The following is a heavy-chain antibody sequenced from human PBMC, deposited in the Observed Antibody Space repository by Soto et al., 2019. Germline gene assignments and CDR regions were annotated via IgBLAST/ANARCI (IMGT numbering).Heavy chain of an antibody. J-gene: IGHJ4*02. Sequence: QVQLVQSGAEVKRPGASVKVSCKASGYTFTTYYMHWVRQAPGQGLEWLGIINPNGGSTTYAQKFQGRVTMTRDTSMSTVYLGLSSLRSEDTAVYYCARAGYCSGGTCFHGNCDYWGQGTLVTVSA. CDR3: ARAGYCSGGTCFHGNCDY. D-gene: IGHD2-15*01. CDR1: GYTFTTYY. V-gene: IGHV1-46*01. CDR2: INPNGGST.